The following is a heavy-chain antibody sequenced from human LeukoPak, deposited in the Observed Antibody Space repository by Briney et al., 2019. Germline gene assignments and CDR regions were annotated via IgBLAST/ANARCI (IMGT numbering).Heavy chain of an antibody. CDR2: INHSGST. CDR3: ARLVGATTSREGAFDI. J-gene: IGHJ3*02. D-gene: IGHD1-26*01. V-gene: IGHV4-34*01. CDR1: GGSFSGYY. Sequence: SETLSLTCAVYGGSFSGYYWSWIRQPPGKGLEWIGEINHSGSTNYNPSLKSRVTISVDTSKDQFSLKLSSVTAADTAVYYCARLVGATTSREGAFDIWGQGTMVTVSS.